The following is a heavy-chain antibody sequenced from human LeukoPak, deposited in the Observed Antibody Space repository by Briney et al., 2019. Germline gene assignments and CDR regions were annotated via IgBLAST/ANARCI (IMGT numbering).Heavy chain of an antibody. CDR3: ARMGLQWLVYPFDY. D-gene: IGHD6-19*01. CDR1: GYTFTSYG. V-gene: IGHV1-18*01. Sequence: ASVKVSCEASGYTFTSYGISWVRQAPGQGLEWMGWISAYNGNTNYAQKLQGRVTMTTDTSTSTAYMELRSLRSDDTAVYYCARMGLQWLVYPFDYWGQGTLVTVSS. J-gene: IGHJ4*02. CDR2: ISAYNGNT.